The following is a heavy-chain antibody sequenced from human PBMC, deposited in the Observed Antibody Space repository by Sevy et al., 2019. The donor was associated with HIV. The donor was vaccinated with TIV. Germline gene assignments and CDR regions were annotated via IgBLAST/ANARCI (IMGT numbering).Heavy chain of an antibody. CDR3: ARGGATGTRVY. Sequence: ASVKVSCKASGSTFSSYGLSWVRQAPGQGLEWMGGIIPIFGKVNYAQKFQGRVTITADESTSTAYMELSSLRSEDTAVYYCARGGATGTRVYWGQGTLVTVSS. CDR2: IIPIFGKV. V-gene: IGHV1-69*13. D-gene: IGHD1-1*01. J-gene: IGHJ4*02. CDR1: GSTFSSYG.